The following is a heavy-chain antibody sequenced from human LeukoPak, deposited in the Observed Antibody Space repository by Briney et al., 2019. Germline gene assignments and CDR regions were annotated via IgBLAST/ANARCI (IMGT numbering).Heavy chain of an antibody. CDR1: GYTFTDYY. CDR3: ATGLLWRAFDI. D-gene: IGHD2-2*01. Sequence: GASVKISCKASGYTFTDYYMHWVQQAPGKGLEWMGRVDPEDGETIYAEKFQGRVTITADTSTDTAYMELSSLRSEDTAVYYCATGLLWRAFDIWGQGTMVTVSS. V-gene: IGHV1-69-2*01. J-gene: IGHJ3*02. CDR2: VDPEDGET.